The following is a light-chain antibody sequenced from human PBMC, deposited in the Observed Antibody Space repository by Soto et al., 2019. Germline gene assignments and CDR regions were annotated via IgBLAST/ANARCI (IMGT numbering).Light chain of an antibody. Sequence: SYELTQPPSVSVSPGQTASITCSGDKLGDKYTCWYQQKPGQSPVLVIYQHSQRPSGIPERFSGSNTGNTATLTISGTQAMAEADYYCQAWDSRTDVVFGGGTKVTVL. CDR2: QHS. CDR3: QAWDSRTDVV. CDR1: KLGDKY. V-gene: IGLV3-1*01. J-gene: IGLJ2*01.